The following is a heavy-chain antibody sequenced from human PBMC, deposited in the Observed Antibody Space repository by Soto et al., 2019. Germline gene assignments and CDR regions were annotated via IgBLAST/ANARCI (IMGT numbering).Heavy chain of an antibody. CDR2: FHFSGST. CDR3: ARASGYSYGYDDFFHN. V-gene: IGHV4-59*01. Sequence: QVQLQESGPGLVKPSETLSLTCTVSGGSINGYYWTWLRQSPTNGLEWIGYFHFSGSTKYNPSLESRLTISADTSKNQISLTLSSVTAADTAVYYCARASGYSYGYDDFFHNWGQGTLANVSS. CDR1: GGSINGYY. J-gene: IGHJ4*01. D-gene: IGHD5-18*01.